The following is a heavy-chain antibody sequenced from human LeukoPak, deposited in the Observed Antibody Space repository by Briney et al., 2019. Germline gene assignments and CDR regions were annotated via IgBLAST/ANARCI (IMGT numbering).Heavy chain of an antibody. V-gene: IGHV1-69*05. J-gene: IGHJ4*02. D-gene: IGHD6-19*01. CDR2: IIPIFGTA. CDR3: AREVGSGWYYFDY. Sequence: SVKVSCKASEGTFSSYAISWVRQAPGQGLEWMGRIIPIFGTANYAQKFQGRVTITTDESTSTAYMELSSLRSEDTAVYYCAREVGSGWYYFDYWGQGTLVTVSS. CDR1: EGTFSSYA.